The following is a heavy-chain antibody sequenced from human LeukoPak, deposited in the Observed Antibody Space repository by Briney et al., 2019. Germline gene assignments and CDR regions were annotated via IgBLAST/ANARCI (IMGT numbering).Heavy chain of an antibody. CDR2: ISSSSSYI. J-gene: IGHJ3*02. CDR3: ARAARTRFDAFDI. Sequence: GGSLRLSCAASGFTFSSYSMNWVRQAPGKGLEWVSSISSSSSYIYYADSVKGRFTISRDNAKNSLYLQMNSLRAEDTAVYYCARAARTRFDAFDIWGQGTMVTVSS. CDR1: GFTFSSYS. V-gene: IGHV3-21*01. D-gene: IGHD3/OR15-3a*01.